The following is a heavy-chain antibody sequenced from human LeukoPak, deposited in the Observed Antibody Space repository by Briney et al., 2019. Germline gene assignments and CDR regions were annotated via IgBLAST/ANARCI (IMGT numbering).Heavy chain of an antibody. D-gene: IGHD5-18*01. CDR2: IKEDGSDK. CDR3: ARDAGYGYDRFDY. CDR1: GFIFSSYW. Sequence: GGSLRLSCAASGFIFSSYWMAWVRQAPGKGREWVANIKEDGSDKNYVESLKGRFTISRDNAKNSLYLQMDSLRAEDTAVYYCARDAGYGYDRFDYWGQGTQVTVSS. V-gene: IGHV3-7*01. J-gene: IGHJ4*02.